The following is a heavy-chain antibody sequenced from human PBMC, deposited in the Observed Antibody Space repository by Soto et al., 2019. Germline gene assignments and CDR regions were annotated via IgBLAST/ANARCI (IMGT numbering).Heavy chain of an antibody. Sequence: LRLSCAASGFTVSSNYMSWVRQAPGKGLEWVSVIYSGGSTYYADSVKGRFTISRDNSKNTLYLQMNSLRAEDTAVYYCARDTAMDAYYYGMDVWGQGTTVTVSS. J-gene: IGHJ6*02. D-gene: IGHD5-18*01. V-gene: IGHV3-53*01. CDR1: GFTVSSNY. CDR3: ARDTAMDAYYYGMDV. CDR2: IYSGGST.